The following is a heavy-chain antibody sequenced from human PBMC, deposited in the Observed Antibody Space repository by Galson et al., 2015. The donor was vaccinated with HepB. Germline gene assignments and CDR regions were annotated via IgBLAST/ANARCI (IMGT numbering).Heavy chain of an antibody. CDR1: DFTFSNYW. CDR2: INPDGSEK. D-gene: IGHD3-10*01. J-gene: IGHJ6*02. Sequence: SLRLSCAASDFTFSNYWMNWVRQAPGKGLEWVANINPDGSEKYYVASLKGRFTISRDNAKNSLSLQMDGLRAEDTAVYYCARRISLVRGIITRPDYYYGMDVWGQGTAVTVAS. V-gene: IGHV3-7*03. CDR3: ARRISLVRGIITRPDYYYGMDV.